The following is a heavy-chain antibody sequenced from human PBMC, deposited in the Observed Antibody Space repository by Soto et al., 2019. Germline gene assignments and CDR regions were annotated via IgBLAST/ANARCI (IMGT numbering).Heavy chain of an antibody. Sequence: QVQLVESGGGLVKPGGSLRLSCAASGFTFSDYYMTWIRQAPGKGLEWVSYITSSSNTIDYADSVKGRFTISRDNAKNSLYLQMNSLSAEDTAVYYCAVAIGSGAARSYWYFDLWGRGTLVTVSS. J-gene: IGHJ2*01. CDR3: AVAIGSGAARSYWYFDL. CDR2: ITSSSNTI. V-gene: IGHV3-11*01. D-gene: IGHD5-12*01. CDR1: GFTFSDYY.